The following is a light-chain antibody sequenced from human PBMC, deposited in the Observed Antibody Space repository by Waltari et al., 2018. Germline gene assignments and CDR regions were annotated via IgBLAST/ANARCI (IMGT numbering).Light chain of an antibody. CDR3: ASYTSTNTVL. J-gene: IGLJ2*01. V-gene: IGLV2-14*03. Sequence: QSALTQPASVSGSPGQSITISCAGTNSDIGYYTFFSWYQQPPGKAPQLMIFDVNRWXXXXXXXXSGSKAGNTASLTISGLQAEDEADYFCASYTSTNTVLFGGGTKVTVL. CDR2: DVN. CDR1: NSDIGYYTF.